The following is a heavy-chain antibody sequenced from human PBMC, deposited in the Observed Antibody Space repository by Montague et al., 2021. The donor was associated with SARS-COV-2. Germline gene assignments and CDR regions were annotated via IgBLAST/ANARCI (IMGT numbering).Heavy chain of an antibody. CDR2: IYYTGST. CDR1: GVSISSYY. D-gene: IGHD6-13*01. V-gene: IGHV4-59*01. Sequence: SETRSLTCTVSGVSISSYYWIWIRQPPGKGLEWIGYIYYTGSTNYNPSLKSRVTISVDTSKNQFSLKLSSVTAADTAVYYCARGVASSEGNWFDPWGQGTLVTVSS. J-gene: IGHJ5*02. CDR3: ARGVASSEGNWFDP.